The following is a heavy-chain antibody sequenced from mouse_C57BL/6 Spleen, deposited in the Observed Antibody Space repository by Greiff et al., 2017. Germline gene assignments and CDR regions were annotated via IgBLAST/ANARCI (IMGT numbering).Heavy chain of an antibody. J-gene: IGHJ2*01. CDR2: IWGGGST. Sequence: QVQLQQSGPGLVQPSQSLSITCTVSGFSLTSYGVHWVRQSPGKGLEWLGVIWGGGSTDYNAAFISRLSISKDNSKSQVFFKMNSLQADDTAIYYCARYDGYLDYWGQGTTLTVSS. CDR3: ARYDGYLDY. V-gene: IGHV2-2*01. CDR1: GFSLTSYG. D-gene: IGHD2-3*01.